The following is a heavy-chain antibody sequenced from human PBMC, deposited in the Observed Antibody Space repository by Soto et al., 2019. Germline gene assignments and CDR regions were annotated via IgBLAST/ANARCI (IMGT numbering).Heavy chain of an antibody. V-gene: IGHV3-48*03. CDR1: GFTFSSHE. Sequence: PGGSLRLSCAASGFTFSSHEMNWVRQAPGKGLEWVSYISSSGSTIYYADSVKGRFTISRDNAKNSLYLQMNSLRAEDTAVYYCARLGVGATPGYWGQGTLVTVSS. J-gene: IGHJ4*02. D-gene: IGHD1-26*01. CDR2: ISSSGSTI. CDR3: ARLGVGATPGY.